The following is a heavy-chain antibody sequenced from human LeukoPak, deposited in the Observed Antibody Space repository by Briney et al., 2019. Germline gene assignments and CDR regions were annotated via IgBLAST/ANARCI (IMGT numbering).Heavy chain of an antibody. V-gene: IGHV4-39*01. J-gene: IGHJ4*02. CDR1: GGSFSSSSYF. D-gene: IGHD3-22*01. CDR3: ARLGPRNSSGYYYY. Sequence: SETLSLTCTVSGGSFSSSSYFWGWTRQPPGKGLDWIGSIDDSGSTYYNPSLKSRVTISVDTSKNQFSLRLSSVTAADTAVYYCARLGPRNSSGYYYYWGQGTLATVSS. CDR2: IDDSGST.